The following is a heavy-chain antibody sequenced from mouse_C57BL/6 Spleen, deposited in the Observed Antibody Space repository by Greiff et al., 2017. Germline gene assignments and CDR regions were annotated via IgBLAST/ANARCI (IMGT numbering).Heavy chain of an antibody. Sequence: ASVKISCKASGYSFTDYNMNWVKQSNGKSLEWIGVINPNYGTTSYNQKFKGKATLTVDQSSSTAYMQLNSLTSEDSAVYYCAREGVYYGNFYWYFDVWGTGTTVTVSS. D-gene: IGHD2-1*01. V-gene: IGHV1-39*01. CDR2: INPNYGTT. CDR1: GYSFTDYN. CDR3: AREGVYYGNFYWYFDV. J-gene: IGHJ1*03.